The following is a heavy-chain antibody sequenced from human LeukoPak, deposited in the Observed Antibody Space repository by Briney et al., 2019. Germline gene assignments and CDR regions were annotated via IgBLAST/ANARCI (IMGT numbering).Heavy chain of an antibody. D-gene: IGHD4-17*01. CDR2: ISSSSSYI. J-gene: IGHJ4*02. CDR1: GFTFSSYS. CDR3: ARASYGDPYYFDY. V-gene: IGHV3-21*01. Sequence: PGGSLRLSCAASGFTFSSYSMNWVRQAPGKGLEWVSSISSSSSYIYYADSVKGRFTISRDNAKNSLYPQMNSLRAEDTAVYYCARASYGDPYYFDYWGQGTLVTVSS.